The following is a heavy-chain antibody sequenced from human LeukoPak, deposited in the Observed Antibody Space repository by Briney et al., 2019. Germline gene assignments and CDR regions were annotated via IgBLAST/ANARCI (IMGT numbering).Heavy chain of an antibody. CDR1: GFTFSSYG. D-gene: IGHD3-9*01. CDR3: AKEPPYYDLLTAYYPDRRLDN. CDR2: ITYDGNQK. V-gene: IGHV3-30*18. Sequence: GGSLRLSCAASGFTFSSYGMHWVRQAPGKGLEWVAYITYDGNQKYYADSVKGRFTISRDNSKSILYLQMNSLRPEDTAVYYCAKEPPYYDLLTAYYPDRRLDNWGQGTLVTVSS. J-gene: IGHJ4*02.